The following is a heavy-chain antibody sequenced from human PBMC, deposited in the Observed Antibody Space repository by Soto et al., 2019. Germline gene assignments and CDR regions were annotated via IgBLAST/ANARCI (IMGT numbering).Heavy chain of an antibody. CDR1: GFTFSSYG. J-gene: IGHJ4*02. V-gene: IGHV3-33*01. CDR3: ARDRGYSYDFTYYFDY. Sequence: VQLVESGGGVVQPGRSLRLSCAASGFTFSSYGMHWVRQAPGKGLEWVAVIWYDGSNKYYADSVKGRFTISRDNSKNTLYLQMNSLRAEDTAVYYCARDRGYSYDFTYYFDYWGQGTLVTVSS. D-gene: IGHD5-18*01. CDR2: IWYDGSNK.